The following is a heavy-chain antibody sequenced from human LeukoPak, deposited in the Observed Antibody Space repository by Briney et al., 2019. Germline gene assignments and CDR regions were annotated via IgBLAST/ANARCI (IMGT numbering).Heavy chain of an antibody. CDR1: GGTFSSYA. D-gene: IGHD2-15*01. J-gene: IGHJ4*02. CDR3: ARDCSGGSCYGA. V-gene: IGHV1-69*06. CDR2: IIPIFGTA. Sequence: SVKVSCKASGGTFSSYAISWVRQAPGQGLEWIGGIIPIFGTANYAQKFQGRVTITADKSTSTAYMELSSLRSEDTAVYYCARDCSGGSCYGAWGQGTLVTVSS.